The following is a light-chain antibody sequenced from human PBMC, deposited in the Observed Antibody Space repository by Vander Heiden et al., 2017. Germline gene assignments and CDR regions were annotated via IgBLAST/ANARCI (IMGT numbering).Light chain of an antibody. CDR2: AAS. J-gene: IGKJ1*01. CDR1: QSISSY. CDR3: QHRYSTPTK. V-gene: IGKV1-39*01. Sequence: DIQMTQSPSSLSASVGDRVTITCRASQSISSYLNWYQQKPGKAPKLLIYAASSWQSGVPSRLSGSGSGTDFTLTIISRQPEDFATYYCQHRYSTPTKLGKGTKGKSN.